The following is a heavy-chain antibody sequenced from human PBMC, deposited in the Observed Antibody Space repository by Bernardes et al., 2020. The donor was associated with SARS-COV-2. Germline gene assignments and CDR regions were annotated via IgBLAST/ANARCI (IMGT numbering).Heavy chain of an antibody. J-gene: IGHJ6*02. CDR1: GYSFTTYL. D-gene: IGHD4-17*01. CDR3: ARGAAEVLLASDYWGRGTLVTVSSASPTSPKVFPLSLCSTQPDGNVVIACLVKDYGMDV. CDR2: IAAYNGKT. Sequence: ASVRVSCKASGYSFTTYLINWVRQAPGQGLEWMGWIAAYNGKTNYAENFQDRVSMTMDTATSTAYMELRSLRSDDTAVYFCARGAAEVLLASDYWGRGTLVTVSSASPTSPKVFPLSLCSTQPDGNVVIACLVKDYGMDVWGQGTTVTVSS. V-gene: IGHV1-18*04.